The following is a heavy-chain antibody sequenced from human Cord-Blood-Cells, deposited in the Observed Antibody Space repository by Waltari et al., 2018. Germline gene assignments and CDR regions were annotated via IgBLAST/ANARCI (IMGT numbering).Heavy chain of an antibody. D-gene: IGHD3-22*01. CDR2: ISSSGSTI. Sequence: EVQLVESGGGLVQPGGSLRLSCAASGFTFSSYEMNWVRQAPGKGLEWVSYISSSGSTIDYADSVKGRFTISRDNAKNSLYLQMNSLRAEDTAVYYCASGDGGYTGGFDYWGQGTLVTVSS. J-gene: IGHJ4*02. V-gene: IGHV3-48*03. CDR1: GFTFSSYE. CDR3: ASGDGGYTGGFDY.